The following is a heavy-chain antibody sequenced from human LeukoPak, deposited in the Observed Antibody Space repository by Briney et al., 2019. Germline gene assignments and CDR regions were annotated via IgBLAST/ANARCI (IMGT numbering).Heavy chain of an antibody. CDR1: GFTFSSYA. D-gene: IGHD3-3*01. J-gene: IGHJ4*02. Sequence: GGSLRLSCAASGFTFSSYAMSWVRQAPGKGLEWVSAISGSGGSTHYADSVKGRFTISRDNSKNTLYLQMNSLRAEDTAVYYCAKDLDFWSGYYSYWGQGTLVTVSS. CDR2: ISGSGGST. V-gene: IGHV3-23*01. CDR3: AKDLDFWSGYYSY.